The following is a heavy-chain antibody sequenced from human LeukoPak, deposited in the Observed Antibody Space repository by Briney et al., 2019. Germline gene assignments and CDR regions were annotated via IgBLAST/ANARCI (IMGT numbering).Heavy chain of an antibody. D-gene: IGHD6-19*01. V-gene: IGHV4-30-2*01. CDR3: ARGQWLVRD. Sequence: SQTLSLTCTVSGGSISSGGYYWSWIRQPPGKGLEWIGYIYHSGSTNYNPSLKSRVTISVDTSKNQFSLKLSSVTAADTAVYYCARGQWLVRDWGQGTLVTVSS. CDR1: GGSISSGGYY. CDR2: IYHSGST. J-gene: IGHJ4*02.